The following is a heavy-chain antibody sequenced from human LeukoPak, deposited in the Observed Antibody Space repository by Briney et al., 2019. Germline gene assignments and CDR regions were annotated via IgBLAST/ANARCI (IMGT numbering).Heavy chain of an antibody. CDR2: IIPIFGTA. D-gene: IGHD6-6*01. J-gene: IGHJ6*03. CDR1: GGTFSSYA. V-gene: IGHV1-69*13. CDR3: ARGSPYSSSSRYYYYYYMDV. Sequence: SVKVSCKASGGTFSSYAISWVRQAPGQGLEWMGGIIPIFGTANYAQKFQGRVTITADESTSTAYMELSSLRSEDTAVYYCARGSPYSSSSRYYYYYYMDVWGKGTTVTVSS.